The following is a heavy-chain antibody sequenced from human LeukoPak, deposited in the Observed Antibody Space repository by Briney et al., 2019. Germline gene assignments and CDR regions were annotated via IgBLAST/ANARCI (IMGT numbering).Heavy chain of an antibody. D-gene: IGHD3-10*01. CDR3: VRTIDYYGAGSTRGYFAH. J-gene: IGHJ4*02. CDR2: ISDSGGSV. CDR1: GFTFSSYA. Sequence: QSGGSLRLSCAASGFTFSSYAMTWVRQAPGKGLEWVSGISDSGGSVYYADSVKGRLTISRDNSKNTVYLQMSGLRAEDTAVYYCVRTIDYYGAGSTRGYFAHWGQGTLVTVSS. V-gene: IGHV3-23*01.